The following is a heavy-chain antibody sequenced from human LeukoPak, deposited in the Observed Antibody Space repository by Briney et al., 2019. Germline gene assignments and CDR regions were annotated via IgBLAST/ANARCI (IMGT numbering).Heavy chain of an antibody. Sequence: SETLSLTCTVSGGSISSYYWSWIRQPPGKGLEWIGEINHSGSTNYNPSLKSRVTISVDTSKNQFSLKLSSVTAADTAVYYCARRLTIQVEMATIYYFDYWGQGTLVTVPS. J-gene: IGHJ4*02. V-gene: IGHV4-34*01. CDR3: ARRLTIQVEMATIYYFDY. CDR2: INHSGST. CDR1: GGSISSYY. D-gene: IGHD5-24*01.